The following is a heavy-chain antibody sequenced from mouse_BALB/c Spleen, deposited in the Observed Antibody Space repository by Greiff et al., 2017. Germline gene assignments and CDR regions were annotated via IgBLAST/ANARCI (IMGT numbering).Heavy chain of an antibody. CDR2: INPSTGYT. J-gene: IGHJ4*01. D-gene: IGHD2-10*02. CDR1: GYTFTSYW. CDR3: ARRGYGNLYTMDY. V-gene: IGHV1-7*01. Sequence: VQLQQSGAELAKPGASVKMSCKASGYTFTSYWMHWVKQRPGQGLEWIGYINPSTGYTEYNQKFKDKATLTADKSSSTAYMQLSSLTSEDSAVYYCARRGYGNLYTMDYWGQGTSVTVSS.